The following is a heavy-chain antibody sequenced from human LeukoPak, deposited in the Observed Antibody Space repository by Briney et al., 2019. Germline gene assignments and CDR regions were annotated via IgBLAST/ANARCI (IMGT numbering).Heavy chain of an antibody. CDR1: GFTFSSYA. J-gene: IGHJ4*02. CDR3: ARNRDSSGYYYVVDY. D-gene: IGHD3-22*01. V-gene: IGHV3-30-3*01. CDR2: ISYDGSNK. Sequence: GGSLRLSCAASGFTFSSYAMHWVRQAPGKGLEWVAVISYDGSNKYYAGSVKGRFTISRDNSKNTLYLQMNSLRAEDTAVYYCARNRDSSGYYYVVDYWGQGTLVTVSS.